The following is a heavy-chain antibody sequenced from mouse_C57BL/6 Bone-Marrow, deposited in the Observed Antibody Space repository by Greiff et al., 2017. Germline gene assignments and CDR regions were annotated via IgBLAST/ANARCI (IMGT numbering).Heavy chain of an antibody. CDR2: IWGDGST. Sequence: ESGPGLVAPSQSLSITCTVSGISLTSYGVSWVRQPPGKGLEWLGVIWGDGSTNYHSALISRLSISKDNSKSQVFLKLNSLQTDDTATYYCAKPDTTVVATDYAMDYWGQGASVTVSS. CDR3: AKPDTTVVATDYAMDY. D-gene: IGHD1-1*01. CDR1: GISLTSYG. V-gene: IGHV2-3*01. J-gene: IGHJ4*01.